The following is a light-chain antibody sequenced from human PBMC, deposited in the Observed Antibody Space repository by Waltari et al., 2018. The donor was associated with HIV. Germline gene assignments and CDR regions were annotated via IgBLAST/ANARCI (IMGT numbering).Light chain of an antibody. Sequence: SALTQPASVSGFPGQSITISCTGADSDFGFYNFVSWYQQHPGKVPKVRLYEVDSRASGVSDRFSGSKSGNTASLTISGLQTEDEADYYCASYTANHTVMFGGGTKVTVL. CDR3: ASYTANHTVM. V-gene: IGLV2-14*01. CDR2: EVD. CDR1: DSDFGFYNF. J-gene: IGLJ3*02.